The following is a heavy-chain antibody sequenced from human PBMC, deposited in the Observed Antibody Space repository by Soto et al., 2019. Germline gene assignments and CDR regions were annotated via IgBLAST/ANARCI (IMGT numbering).Heavy chain of an antibody. Sequence: EVQLVESGGGLVQPGGSLRLSCAASGSIFSDHYMDWVRQAPGKGLEWVGRIANRANNYATEYAASVKGRFTISRDDSKNSLYLQLNSLKAEDTAVYSCSRGYSWVNIYALDIWGLGTMVTVSS. D-gene: IGHD3-16*02. CDR2: IANRANNYAT. CDR1: GSIFSDHY. V-gene: IGHV3-72*01. CDR3: SRGYSWVNIYALDI. J-gene: IGHJ3*02.